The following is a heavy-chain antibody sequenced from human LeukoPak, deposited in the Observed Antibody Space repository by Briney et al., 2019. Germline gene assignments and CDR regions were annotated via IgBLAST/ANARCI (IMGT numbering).Heavy chain of an antibody. CDR3: ARDLARRYYYYMDV. Sequence: ASVKFSCKASGYTFTGYYMHWVRQAPGQGLEWMGRINPNSGGTNYAQKFQGRVTMTRDTSISTAYMELSRLRSVDTSVHYCARDLARRYYYYMDVWGKGTTVTVSS. D-gene: IGHD3-3*02. CDR1: GYTFTGYY. J-gene: IGHJ6*03. V-gene: IGHV1-2*06. CDR2: INPNSGGT.